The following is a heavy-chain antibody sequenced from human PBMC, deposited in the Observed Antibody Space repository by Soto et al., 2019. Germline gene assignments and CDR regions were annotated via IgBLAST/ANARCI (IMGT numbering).Heavy chain of an antibody. D-gene: IGHD2-15*01. Sequence: SETLSLTCTVSGGSISSYYWSWIRQPPGKGLEWIGYIYYSGSTNYNPSLKSRVTISVDTSKNQFSLKLSSVTAADTAVYYCAATRATLGYCSGGSCPGVEYFDYWGQGTLVTVSS. J-gene: IGHJ4*02. CDR2: IYYSGST. CDR3: AATRATLGYCSGGSCPGVEYFDY. V-gene: IGHV4-59*08. CDR1: GGSISSYY.